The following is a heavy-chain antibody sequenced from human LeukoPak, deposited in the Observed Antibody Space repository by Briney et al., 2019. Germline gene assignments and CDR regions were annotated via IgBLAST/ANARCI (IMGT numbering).Heavy chain of an antibody. Sequence: SETLSLTCTVTGDSITSRTYSWAWIRQSPGKGLEWIGTIYYSGATYYNSSLNSRVTMSLDTSSNQFSLKLTSVIAMDTAIYYCARHRYYPSWADTGAFDIWGHGTMVTVSS. V-gene: IGHV4-39*01. CDR3: ARHRYYPSWADTGAFDI. CDR2: IYYSGAT. J-gene: IGHJ3*02. D-gene: IGHD2-2*01. CDR1: GDSITSRTYS.